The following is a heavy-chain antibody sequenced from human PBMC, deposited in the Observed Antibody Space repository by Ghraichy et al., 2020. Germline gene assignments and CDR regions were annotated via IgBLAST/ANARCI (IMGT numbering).Heavy chain of an antibody. CDR1: EFTFSSYA. Sequence: LSLTCAASEFTFSSYAMGWVRQAPGKGLEWVSVISGSGGSTFYADSVKGRFTISRDNSKNTLYLQMNSLRAEDTALYNCAKAGDGSGYIGQVDWFDPWGQGTLVTVSS. CDR2: ISGSGGST. J-gene: IGHJ5*02. D-gene: IGHD3-22*01. V-gene: IGHV3-23*01. CDR3: AKAGDGSGYIGQVDWFDP.